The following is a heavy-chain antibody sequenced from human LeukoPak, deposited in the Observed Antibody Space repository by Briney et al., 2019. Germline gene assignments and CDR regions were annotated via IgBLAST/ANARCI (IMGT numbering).Heavy chain of an antibody. CDR3: AKGHPPGYYYYYMDV. CDR2: LYSIGTT. CDR1: GFTVSSNY. Sequence: GGSLRLSCAASGFTVSSNYMSWVRQAPGKGLEWVSVLYSIGTTYYTDSVKGRFTISRDNSKNTLYLQMNSLRAEDTAVYYCAKGHPPGYYYYYMDVWGKGTTVTVSS. J-gene: IGHJ6*03. D-gene: IGHD1-1*01. V-gene: IGHV3-53*01.